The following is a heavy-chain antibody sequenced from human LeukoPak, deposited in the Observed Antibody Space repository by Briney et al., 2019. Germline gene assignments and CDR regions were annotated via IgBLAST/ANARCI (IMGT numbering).Heavy chain of an antibody. CDR3: ARGYCSGGSCWLFDY. CDR1: GGSISSYY. Sequence: SETLSLTCTVSGGSISSYYWSWIRQPAGKGLEWIGRIYTSGSTNYNPSLKSRVTMSVDTSKNQFSLKLSSVTAADTAVYYCARGYCSGGSCWLFDYWGQGTLVTVSS. CDR2: IYTSGST. J-gene: IGHJ4*02. D-gene: IGHD2-15*01. V-gene: IGHV4-4*07.